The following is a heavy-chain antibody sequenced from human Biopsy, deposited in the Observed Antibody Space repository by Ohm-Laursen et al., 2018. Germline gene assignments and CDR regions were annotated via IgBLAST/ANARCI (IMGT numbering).Heavy chain of an antibody. CDR2: VYNGGIT. D-gene: IGHD3-3*01. J-gene: IGHJ5*02. CDR1: GGSIISYY. CDR3: ARTPRDSFWSGSYKRGLWFDP. Sequence: SDTLSLTCSVSGGSIISYYWTWIRQPPGKGLEWIGHVYNGGITNYNPSLKSRVTISKDTSKNQFPLRVNSVTAADTAVYYCARTPRDSFWSGSYKRGLWFDPWGQGTLVIVSS. V-gene: IGHV4-59*07.